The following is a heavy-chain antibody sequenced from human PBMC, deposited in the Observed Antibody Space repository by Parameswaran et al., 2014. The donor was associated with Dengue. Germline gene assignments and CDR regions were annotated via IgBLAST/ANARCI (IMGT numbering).Heavy chain of an antibody. Sequence: VRQAPGKGLEWVAVIWYDGSNKYYADSVKGRFTISRDNSKNTLYLQMNSLRAEDTAVYYCARGGSGYSPDYWGQGTLVTVSS. V-gene: IGHV3-33*01. CDR3: ARGGSGYSPDY. J-gene: IGHJ4*02. CDR2: IWYDGSNK. D-gene: IGHD3-22*01.